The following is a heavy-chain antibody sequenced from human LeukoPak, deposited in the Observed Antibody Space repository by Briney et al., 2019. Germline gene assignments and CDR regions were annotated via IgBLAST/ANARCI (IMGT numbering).Heavy chain of an antibody. CDR3: ARANSGYYLGGFDY. Sequence: SETLSLTCTVSGGAINSYHGIWIRQPPGKGLEWIGYIYYSGSTDYNPSLKSRVTISVDTSKNQFSLKLSSVTAADTAVYYCARANSGYYLGGFDYWGQGTLVTVSS. CDR2: IYYSGST. D-gene: IGHD5-12*01. CDR1: GGAINSYH. J-gene: IGHJ4*02. V-gene: IGHV4-59*01.